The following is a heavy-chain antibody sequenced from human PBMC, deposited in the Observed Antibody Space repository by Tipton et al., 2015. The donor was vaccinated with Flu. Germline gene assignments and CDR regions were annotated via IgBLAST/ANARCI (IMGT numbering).Heavy chain of an antibody. CDR1: GGSISDYY. V-gene: IGHV4-59*01. CDR3: ARESLPDYYCYYGLDV. J-gene: IGHJ6*02. CDR2: VYYSGST. Sequence: TLSLTCTVSGGSISDYYWSWIRQPPGKGLEWIGYVYYSGSTNYNPSLKSRVIISGDTSKNQLSLKLSSVTAADTAVYYCARESLPDYYCYYGLDVWGQGTTVTVSS.